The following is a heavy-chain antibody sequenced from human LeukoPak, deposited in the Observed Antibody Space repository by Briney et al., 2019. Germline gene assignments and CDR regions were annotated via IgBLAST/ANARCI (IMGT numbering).Heavy chain of an antibody. Sequence: GGALRLSCAASGFTFSHYGLHWVRQAPGKGLEWVAVLWSDGTNKYYTDSVKGRFTISRDDSMKTLYLQMDSLSAEDKAIYFCSRDAQRGFDYSNSLQYWGQGSLVTVSA. CDR1: GFTFSHYG. J-gene: IGHJ4*02. D-gene: IGHD4-11*01. CDR3: SRDAQRGFDYSNSLQY. CDR2: LWSDGTNK. V-gene: IGHV3-33*01.